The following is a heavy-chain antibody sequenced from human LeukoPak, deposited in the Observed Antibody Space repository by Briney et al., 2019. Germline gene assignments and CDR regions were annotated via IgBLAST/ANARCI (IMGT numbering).Heavy chain of an antibody. CDR2: VFYTGDT. Sequence: NASETLSLTCAVSGASISSFYWSWIRQPPGKGLEWIGYVFYTGDTNYNPSLKSRVTVSLDTFKSQVSLSLTSVTAADTAVYYCAVTYYYDSSGYDYWGQGTLVTVSS. J-gene: IGHJ4*02. V-gene: IGHV4-59*08. CDR3: AVTYYYDSSGYDY. CDR1: GASISSFY. D-gene: IGHD3-22*01.